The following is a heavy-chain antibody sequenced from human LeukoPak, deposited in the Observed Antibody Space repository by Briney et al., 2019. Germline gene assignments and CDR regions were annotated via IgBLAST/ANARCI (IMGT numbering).Heavy chain of an antibody. CDR2: INHSGST. Sequence: SETLSLTCAVYGGSFSGYYWSWIRQPPGKGLEWIGEINHSGSTNYNPSLKSRVTISVDTSKNQFSLELSSVTAADTAVYYCARNPIAAAGTFDYWGQGTLVTVSS. CDR3: ARNPIAAAGTFDY. CDR1: GGSFSGYY. V-gene: IGHV4-34*01. D-gene: IGHD6-13*01. J-gene: IGHJ4*02.